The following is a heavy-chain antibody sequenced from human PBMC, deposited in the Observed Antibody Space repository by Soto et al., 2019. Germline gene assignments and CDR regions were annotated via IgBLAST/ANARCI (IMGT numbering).Heavy chain of an antibody. J-gene: IGHJ4*02. CDR1: GFTFRGYW. CDR2: IKHDGSVQ. Sequence: QLVESGGGLVQPGGSLRLSCEASGFTFRGYWMSWVRQAPGKGLEWVADIKHDGSVQYYVDSVKGRFTISRDNAKKLLYLQMNGLRAEDTALYYCARAPYSNGWYRFDLWGQGTLVTVSS. D-gene: IGHD6-19*01. CDR3: ARAPYSNGWYRFDL. V-gene: IGHV3-7*03.